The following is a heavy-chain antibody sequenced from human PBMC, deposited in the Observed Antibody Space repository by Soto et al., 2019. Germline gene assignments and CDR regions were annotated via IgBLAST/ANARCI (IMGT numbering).Heavy chain of an antibody. D-gene: IGHD6-19*01. CDR1: GGSISSYY. V-gene: IGHV4-59*01. J-gene: IGHJ3*02. CDR2: IYYSGST. CDR3: SRKQWLRPDAFDI. Sequence: PSETLSLTCTVSGGSISSYYWSWIRQPPGKGLEWIGYIYYSGSTNYNPSLKSRVTISVDTSKNHFSPKLSSVTAAYTAVFYCSRKQWLRPDAFDIWGQGTMVTVSS.